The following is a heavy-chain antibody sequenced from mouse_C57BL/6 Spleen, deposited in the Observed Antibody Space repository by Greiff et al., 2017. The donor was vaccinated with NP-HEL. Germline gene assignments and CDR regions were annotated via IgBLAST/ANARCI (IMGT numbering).Heavy chain of an antibody. CDR2: IYPGSGST. Sequence: QVQLQQPGAELVKPGASVKMSFKASGYTFTSYRITWVKQRPGQGLEWIGDIYPGSGSTNYNEKFKSKATLTVDTSSSTAYMQLSSLTSEDSAVYYCARSNRGFDYWGQGTTLTVSS. CDR3: ARSNRGFDY. J-gene: IGHJ2*01. CDR1: GYTFTSYR. V-gene: IGHV1-55*01. D-gene: IGHD2-5*01.